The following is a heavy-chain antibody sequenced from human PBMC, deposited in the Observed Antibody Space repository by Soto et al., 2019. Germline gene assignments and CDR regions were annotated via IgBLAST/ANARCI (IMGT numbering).Heavy chain of an antibody. CDR2: INWKSDI. J-gene: IGHJ4*02. D-gene: IGHD3-16*01. Sequence: GGSLRLSCAVSGFTFDDNAMHWVRQAPAKSLEWVSGINWKSDIGYADSVKGRFTISRDNAENSLYQQMNSLRAEDTALYYCAISQDRGGRTTFIYWGQGTQVTVST. CDR3: AISQDRGGRTTFIY. V-gene: IGHV3-9*01. CDR1: GFTFDDNA.